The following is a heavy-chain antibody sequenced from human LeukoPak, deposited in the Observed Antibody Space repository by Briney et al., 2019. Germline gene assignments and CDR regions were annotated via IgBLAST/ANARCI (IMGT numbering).Heavy chain of an antibody. D-gene: IGHD3-16*02. V-gene: IGHV3-30*02. Sequence: GGSLRLSCAASGFTFSSYGMHWVRQAPGKGLEWVAFIRYDGSNKYYADSVKGRFTISRDNSKNTLYLQMNSLRVEDTAVYYCAKGVRSVWGSYRTQYYFDYWGQGTLVTVSS. CDR2: IRYDGSNK. CDR3: AKGVRSVWGSYRTQYYFDY. J-gene: IGHJ4*02. CDR1: GFTFSSYG.